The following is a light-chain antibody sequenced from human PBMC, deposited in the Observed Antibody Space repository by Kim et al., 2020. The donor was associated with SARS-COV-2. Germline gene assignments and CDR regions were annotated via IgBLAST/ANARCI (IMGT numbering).Light chain of an antibody. J-gene: IGKJ2*01. Sequence: RATINCKSSQSLLYSSNNKNYFAWYQQKPGQPPKLLIYWASTRESGVPDRFSGSGSGTDFTLTISSLQAEDVAVYYCQQYYSNPRTFGQGTKLEI. V-gene: IGKV4-1*01. CDR1: QSLLYSSNNKNY. CDR2: WAS. CDR3: QQYYSNPRT.